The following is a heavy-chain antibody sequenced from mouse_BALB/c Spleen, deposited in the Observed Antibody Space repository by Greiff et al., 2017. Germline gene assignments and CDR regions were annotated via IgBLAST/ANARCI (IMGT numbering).Heavy chain of an antibody. CDR3: ARRGEYGNYAYYFDY. V-gene: IGHV1-69*02. D-gene: IGHD2-10*02. CDR2: IDPSDSYT. Sequence: QVQLKQSGAELVKPGASVKLSCKASGYTFTSYWMHWVKQRPGQGLEWIGEIDPSDSYTNYNQKFKGKATFTADTSSNTAYMQLSSLTSEDSAVYYCARRGEYGNYAYYFDYWGQGTTLTVSS. J-gene: IGHJ2*01. CDR1: GYTFTSYW.